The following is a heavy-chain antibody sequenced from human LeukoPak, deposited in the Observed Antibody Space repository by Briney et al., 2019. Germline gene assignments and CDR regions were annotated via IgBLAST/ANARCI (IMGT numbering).Heavy chain of an antibody. V-gene: IGHV4-34*01. CDR3: ASGLKGGWCRREGY. CDR2: INHSGST. Sequence: PSETLSLTCAVYGGSFSGYYWSWIRQPPGKGLEWIGEINHSGSTNYNPSLKSRVTVSVDTSKNQFSLKLSSVTAADTAVYYCASGLKGGWCRREGYWGQGTLVTVSS. J-gene: IGHJ4*02. D-gene: IGHD2-8*02. CDR1: GGSFSGYY.